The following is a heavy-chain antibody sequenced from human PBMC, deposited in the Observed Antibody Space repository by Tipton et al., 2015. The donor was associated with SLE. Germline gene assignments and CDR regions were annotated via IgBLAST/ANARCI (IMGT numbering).Heavy chain of an antibody. Sequence: TLSLTCTVSGGSISSGSYYWSWIRQPAGKGLEWIGYIYTSGTTNYNPSLKSRVTISVDTSKNQFSLKLSSVTAADTAVYYCAREGMVRGNNWFDPWGQGTLVTVSS. CDR2: IYTSGTT. J-gene: IGHJ5*02. D-gene: IGHD3-10*01. CDR3: AREGMVRGNNWFDP. CDR1: GGSISSGSYY. V-gene: IGHV4-61*09.